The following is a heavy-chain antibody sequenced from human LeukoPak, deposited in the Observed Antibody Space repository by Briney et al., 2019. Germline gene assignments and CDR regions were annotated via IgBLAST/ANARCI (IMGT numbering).Heavy chain of an antibody. CDR3: ARAMSMKSYGPGI. J-gene: IGHJ4*02. Sequence: ASVKVSCKASGGTFSSYAISWVRQAPGQGLEWMGRIIPIFGTANYAQKFQGRVTMTRNTSISTAYMELSSLRSEDTAVYYCARAMSMKSYGPGIWGQGTLVTVSS. D-gene: IGHD3-10*01. CDR2: IIPIFGTA. CDR1: GGTFSSYA. V-gene: IGHV1-69*05.